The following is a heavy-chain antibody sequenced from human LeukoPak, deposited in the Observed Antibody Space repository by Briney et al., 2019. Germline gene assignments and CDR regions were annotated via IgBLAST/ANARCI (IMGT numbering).Heavy chain of an antibody. Sequence: GGSLRLSCAASGFTFSSYAMHWVRQAPGKGLEYVSAISSNGGSTYYANSVKGRFTISRDNTKSTLYLQMNSLRAEDTAVYYCAKDGDYYDSSGYFLDYWGQGTLVTVSS. D-gene: IGHD3-22*01. V-gene: IGHV3-64*01. CDR3: AKDGDYYDSSGYFLDY. CDR1: GFTFSSYA. J-gene: IGHJ4*02. CDR2: ISSNGGST.